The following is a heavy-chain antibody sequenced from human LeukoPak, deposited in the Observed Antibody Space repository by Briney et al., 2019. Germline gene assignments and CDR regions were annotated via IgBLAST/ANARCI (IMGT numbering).Heavy chain of an antibody. CDR2: ISGSGGST. CDR3: AKVVYYYDSSGLDGFDI. V-gene: IGHV3-23*01. J-gene: IGHJ3*02. Sequence: GGSLRLSCAASGFTFSNFGMSWVRQAPGRGLEWVSRISGSGGSTSYADAVKGRFTISRDNSKNTLYLQRNSLRAEDTAVYYCAKVVYYYDSSGLDGFDIWGQGTKVTVSS. D-gene: IGHD3-22*01. CDR1: GFTFSNFG.